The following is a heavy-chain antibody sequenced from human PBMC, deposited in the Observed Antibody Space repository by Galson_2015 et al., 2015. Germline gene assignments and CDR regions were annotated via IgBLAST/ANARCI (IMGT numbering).Heavy chain of an antibody. J-gene: IGHJ6*02. CDR1: GFTFSSYG. Sequence: SLRLSCAASGFTFSSYGMHWVRQAPGKGLEWVAVIWYDGSNKYYADSVKGRFTISRDNSKNTLYLQMNSLRAEDTAVYYCARYPKGSDTAMVPYYYYGMDVWGQGTTVTVSS. D-gene: IGHD5-18*01. CDR2: IWYDGSNK. CDR3: ARYPKGSDTAMVPYYYYGMDV. V-gene: IGHV3-33*08.